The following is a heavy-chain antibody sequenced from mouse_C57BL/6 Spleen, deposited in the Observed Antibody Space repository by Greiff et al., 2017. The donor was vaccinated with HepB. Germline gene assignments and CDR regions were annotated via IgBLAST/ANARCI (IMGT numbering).Heavy chain of an antibody. CDR1: GYTFTSYW. Sequence: QVQLQQPGAELVKPGASVKLSCKASGYTFTSYWMQWVKQRPGQGLEWIGEIDPSDSYTNYNQKFQGKATLTVDTSSSTAYMQLSSLTSEDSAVYYCARDTTVVATDYWGQGTTLTVSS. J-gene: IGHJ2*01. V-gene: IGHV1-50*01. D-gene: IGHD1-1*01. CDR2: IDPSDSYT. CDR3: ARDTTVVATDY.